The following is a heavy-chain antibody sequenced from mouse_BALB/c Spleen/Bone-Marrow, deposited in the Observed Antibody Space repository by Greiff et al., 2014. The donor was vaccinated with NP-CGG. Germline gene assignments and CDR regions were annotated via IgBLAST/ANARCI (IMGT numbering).Heavy chain of an antibody. CDR2: IYPADGDT. Sequence: VQLQQSGAELVKPGSSVKISCKASGYAFSSYWMNWVKQRPGQGLEWIGKIYPADGDTNYNGKFQGKATLTADKSSSTAYMQLSSLTSEDSAVYFCARGDPMDYWGQGTSATVSS. V-gene: IGHV1-80*01. CDR1: GYAFSSYW. J-gene: IGHJ4*01. CDR3: ARGDPMDY.